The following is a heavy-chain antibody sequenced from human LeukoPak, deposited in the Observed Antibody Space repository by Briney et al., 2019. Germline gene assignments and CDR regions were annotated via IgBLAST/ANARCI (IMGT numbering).Heavy chain of an antibody. V-gene: IGHV4-4*07. CDR3: ARDLDWDSFYFDN. CDR1: GGPISGYY. CDR2: FSTRGII. Sequence: SETLSLTCTVSGGPISGYYWSWIRQPAGEGLEWIGRFSTRGIINYNPSLKSRVTMSVDTSKNHFSLKLRSVTAADTAVYYCARDLDWDSFYFDNWGQGTLVTVSS. J-gene: IGHJ4*02. D-gene: IGHD1-26*01.